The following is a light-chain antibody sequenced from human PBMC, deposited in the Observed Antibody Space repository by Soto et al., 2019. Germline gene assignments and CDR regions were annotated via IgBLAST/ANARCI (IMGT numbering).Light chain of an antibody. CDR1: SSDVGGYNY. Sequence: QSALTQPASVSGSPGQSITISCTGTSSDVGGYNYVSWYQQHPGKVPKLMIYEVSNRPSGVSNRFSGSKSGNTASLTISGLQAEDEADYYCSSSTTSSTQVFGGGTKLTVL. CDR2: EVS. J-gene: IGLJ3*02. CDR3: SSSTTSSTQV. V-gene: IGLV2-14*01.